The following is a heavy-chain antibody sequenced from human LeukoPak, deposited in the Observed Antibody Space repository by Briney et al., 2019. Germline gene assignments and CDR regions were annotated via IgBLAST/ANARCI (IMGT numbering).Heavy chain of an antibody. CDR3: ARFDSGSYDFDY. CDR1: GFTFDDYA. Sequence: GGSLRLSCAASGFTFDDYAMHWVRQAPGKGLEWVSSISSSSSYIYYADSVKGRFTISRDNAKNSLYLQMNSLRAEDTAVYYCARFDSGSYDFDYWGQGTLVTVSS. V-gene: IGHV3-21*01. J-gene: IGHJ4*02. CDR2: ISSSSSYI. D-gene: IGHD1-26*01.